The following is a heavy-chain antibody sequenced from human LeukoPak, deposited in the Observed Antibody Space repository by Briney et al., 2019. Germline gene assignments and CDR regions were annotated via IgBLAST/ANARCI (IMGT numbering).Heavy chain of an antibody. CDR1: RGTFSSYT. CDR3: ARDYYGSGSYIGTFLPNWFDP. J-gene: IGHJ5*02. Sequence: GASVKVSCKASRGTFSSYTISWVRQAPGQGLEWMGGIIPIFGTANYAQKFQGRVTITADESTSTAYMELSSLRSEDTAVYYCARDYYGSGSYIGTFLPNWFDPWGQGTLVTVSS. CDR2: IIPIFGTA. V-gene: IGHV1-69*13. D-gene: IGHD3-10*01.